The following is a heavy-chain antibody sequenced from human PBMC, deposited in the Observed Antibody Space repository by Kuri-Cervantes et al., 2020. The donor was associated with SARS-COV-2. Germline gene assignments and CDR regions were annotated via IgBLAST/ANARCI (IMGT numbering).Heavy chain of an antibody. Sequence: ASVKVSCKASGFIFTSYGISWVRQAPGQGLEWMGWISGYNGNTNYAQKLQGRVTMTTDTSTSTADMELRSLRSDDTAVYYCARDHRMITFGGVIDHFDYWGQGTLVTDSS. CDR2: ISGYNGNT. V-gene: IGHV1-18*04. D-gene: IGHD3-16*02. CDR1: GFIFTSYG. CDR3: ARDHRMITFGGVIDHFDY. J-gene: IGHJ4*02.